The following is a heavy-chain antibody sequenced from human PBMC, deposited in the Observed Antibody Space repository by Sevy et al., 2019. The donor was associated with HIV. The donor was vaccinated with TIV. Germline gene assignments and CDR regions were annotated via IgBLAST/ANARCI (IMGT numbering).Heavy chain of an antibody. V-gene: IGHV1-2*02. D-gene: IGHD3-22*01. CDR2: INPNSGGT. CDR3: AVVPDPDTYYYDSSGPYGMDV. Sequence: ASVKVSCKASGYTFTGYYMHWVRQAPGQGLEWMGWINPNSGGTNYAQKFQGRVTMTRATSISTAYMELSRLRSDDTAVYYCAVVPDPDTYYYDSSGPYGMDVWGQGTTVTVSS. J-gene: IGHJ6*02. CDR1: GYTFTGYY.